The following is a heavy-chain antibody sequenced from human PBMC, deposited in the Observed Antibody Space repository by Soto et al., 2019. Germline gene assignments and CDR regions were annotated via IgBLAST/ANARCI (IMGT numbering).Heavy chain of an antibody. Sequence: QLQLQESGSGLVKPSQTLSLTCAVSGGSISSGGYSWSWIRQPPGKALEWIGYIYHSGSTYYNPSLKRRVTISVDRSKNQFSLKLSSVTAADTAVYYCARVITTVTALDYRGQGTLVTVSS. CDR1: GGSISSGGYS. V-gene: IGHV4-30-2*01. CDR3: ARVITTVTALDY. D-gene: IGHD4-4*01. J-gene: IGHJ4*02. CDR2: IYHSGST.